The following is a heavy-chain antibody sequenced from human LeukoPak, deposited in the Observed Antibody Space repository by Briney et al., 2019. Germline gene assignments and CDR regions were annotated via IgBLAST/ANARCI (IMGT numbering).Heavy chain of an antibody. V-gene: IGHV1-8*03. CDR3: ARAPRITMVRGVIYWFDP. Sequence: ASVKVFCKASVYTFTSYDINWVRQATGQGLEWMGWMNPNSGNTGYAQKFQGRVTITRNTSISTAYMELSSLRSEDTAVYYCARAPRITMVRGVIYWFDPWGQGTLVTVSS. CDR2: MNPNSGNT. J-gene: IGHJ5*02. D-gene: IGHD3-10*01. CDR1: VYTFTSYD.